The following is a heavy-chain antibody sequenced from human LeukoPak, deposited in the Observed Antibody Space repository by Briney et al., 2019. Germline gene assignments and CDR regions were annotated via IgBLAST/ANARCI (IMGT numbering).Heavy chain of an antibody. Sequence: PSETLSLTCTVSGGSISSYYWSWIRQPPGKGLEWIGYIYCSGSTNYNPSLKSRVTISVDTSKNQFSLKLSSVTAADTAVYYCARVSSSWLGVGAFDIWGQGTMVTVSS. V-gene: IGHV4-59*01. J-gene: IGHJ3*02. CDR2: IYCSGST. D-gene: IGHD6-13*01. CDR3: ARVSSSWLGVGAFDI. CDR1: GGSISSYY.